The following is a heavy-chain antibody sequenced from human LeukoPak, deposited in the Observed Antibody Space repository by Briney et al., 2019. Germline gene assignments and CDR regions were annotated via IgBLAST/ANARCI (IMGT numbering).Heavy chain of an antibody. D-gene: IGHD2-21*02. Sequence: GGSLRLSRAASGFTFSSYVMHWVRQAPGKGLEWVATISYDGSNKSYADSVKGRFTISRDNSKNTLYLQMNSLRAEDTAVYYCARDQIMVTTILDYYYGMDVWGQGTTVTVSS. CDR2: ISYDGSNK. V-gene: IGHV3-30-3*01. CDR3: ARDQIMVTTILDYYYGMDV. J-gene: IGHJ6*02. CDR1: GFTFSSYV.